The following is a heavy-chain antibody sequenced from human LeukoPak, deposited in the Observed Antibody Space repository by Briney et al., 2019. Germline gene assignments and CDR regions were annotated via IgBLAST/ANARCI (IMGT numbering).Heavy chain of an antibody. D-gene: IGHD4-23*01. CDR3: AKDGLLRWSLDYFDY. J-gene: IGHJ4*02. CDR2: ISWNSGSI. Sequence: PGGSLRLSCAASGFTFDDYAMHWVRQAPGKGLEWVSGISWNSGSIGYADSVKGRFTISRDNSKNTLYLQMNSLRAEDTAVYYCAKDGLLRWSLDYFDYWGQGTLVTVSS. CDR1: GFTFDDYA. V-gene: IGHV3-9*01.